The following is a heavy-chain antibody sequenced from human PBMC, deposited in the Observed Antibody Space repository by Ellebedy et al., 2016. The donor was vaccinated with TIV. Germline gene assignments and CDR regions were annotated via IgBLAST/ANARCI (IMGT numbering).Heavy chain of an antibody. CDR3: ARGGELVDWCFDY. V-gene: IGHV1-69*13. CDR1: GGTFSSYA. Sequence: ASVKVSCKASGGTFSSYAISWVRQAPGQGLEWMGGIIPIFGTANYAQKFQGRVTITADESTSTAYMELSSLRSEDTAVYYCARGGELVDWCFDYWGQGTLVIVSS. J-gene: IGHJ4*02. CDR2: IIPIFGTA. D-gene: IGHD2-8*02.